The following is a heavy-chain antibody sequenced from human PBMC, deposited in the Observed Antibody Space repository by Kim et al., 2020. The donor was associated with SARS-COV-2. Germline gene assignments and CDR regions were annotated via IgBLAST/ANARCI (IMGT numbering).Heavy chain of an antibody. J-gene: IGHJ6*02. D-gene: IGHD2-2*01. CDR2: INHSGST. V-gene: IGHV4-34*01. CDR1: GGSFSGYY. CDR3: ASFFVPAAMLGGMDV. Sequence: SETLSLTCAVYGGSFSGYYWSWIRQPPGKGLEWIGEINHSGSTNYNPSLKSRVTISVDTSKNQFSLKLSSVTAADTAVYYCASFFVPAAMLGGMDVWGQGTTVTVSS.